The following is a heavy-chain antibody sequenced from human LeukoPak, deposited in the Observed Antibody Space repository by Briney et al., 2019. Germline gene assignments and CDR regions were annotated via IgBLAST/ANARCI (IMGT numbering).Heavy chain of an antibody. V-gene: IGHV4-38-2*01. Sequence: PSETLSLTCGVSGYSMSSDNYWGWIRRPPGKGLEWIGTISHGGTTYYNPSLKSRVTISIDTSKSQFSLKLTSVSAADTAVYYCAKFGSTSGRGFDPWGQGTLVTVSS. CDR3: AKFGSTSGRGFDP. J-gene: IGHJ5*02. CDR2: ISHGGTT. CDR1: GYSMSSDNY. D-gene: IGHD2-2*01.